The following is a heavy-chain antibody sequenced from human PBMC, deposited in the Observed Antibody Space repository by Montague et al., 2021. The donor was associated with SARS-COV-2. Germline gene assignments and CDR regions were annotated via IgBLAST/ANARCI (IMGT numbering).Heavy chain of an antibody. CDR3: ARLKRYFDSSGSPSAFDF. CDR2: IYYTGNI. D-gene: IGHD3-22*01. Sequence: ETLSLTCTVSGGSITNNIDYWAWIRQPPGKGLEWIGSIYYTGNIYYXXXLKSRVTISVVTSKNHFALKLSSVTAAETAVYYCARLKRYFDSSGSPSAFDFWGQGTKVTVSS. CDR1: GGSITNNIDY. J-gene: IGHJ3*01. V-gene: IGHV4-39*02.